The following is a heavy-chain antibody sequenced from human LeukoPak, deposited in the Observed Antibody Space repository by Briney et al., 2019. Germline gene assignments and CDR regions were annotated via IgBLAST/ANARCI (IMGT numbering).Heavy chain of an antibody. CDR3: ARVEYSSSSDPVHFDY. D-gene: IGHD6-6*01. CDR1: GGSFSGYY. Sequence: SETLSLTCAVYGGSFSGYYWSWIRQPPGKGLEWIGEINHSGSTNYNPSLKSRVTISVDTSKNQFSLKLSSVTAADTAVYYCARVEYSSSSDPVHFDYWGQGTLVTVSS. CDR2: INHSGST. J-gene: IGHJ4*02. V-gene: IGHV4-34*01.